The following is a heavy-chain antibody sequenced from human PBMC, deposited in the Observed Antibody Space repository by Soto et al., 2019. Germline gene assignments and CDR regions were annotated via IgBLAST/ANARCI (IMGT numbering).Heavy chain of an antibody. CDR3: ARGRYTYGPDN. CDR1: GGSVSSYY. CDR2: IYYSGDT. J-gene: IGHJ4*02. D-gene: IGHD5-18*01. V-gene: IGHV4-59*02. Sequence: ASETLSLTCRISGGSVSSYYWSWIRQPPGKGLEWIGYIYYSGDTSYNPSLNSRVTISVDTSKKQFYLKLSSVTAADTAVYYCARGRYTYGPDNWGRGTLVTVSS.